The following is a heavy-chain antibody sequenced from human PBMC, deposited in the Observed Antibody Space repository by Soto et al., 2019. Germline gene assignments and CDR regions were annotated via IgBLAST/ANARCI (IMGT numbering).Heavy chain of an antibody. CDR1: GASVNSGDYY. CDR3: ARAHRYYDYPDI. CDR2: IHYSETI. Sequence: QVQLQESGPGLVKASQTLSLTCTVSGASVNSGDYYWSWVRQPPGRGLEWIGYIHYSETIYYNPSLKSRVQILVETFKNQFCQAVSSVTAADTAVYYCARAHRYYDYPDIWGQGTTVTVSS. J-gene: IGHJ3*02. D-gene: IGHD3-22*01. V-gene: IGHV4-30-4*01.